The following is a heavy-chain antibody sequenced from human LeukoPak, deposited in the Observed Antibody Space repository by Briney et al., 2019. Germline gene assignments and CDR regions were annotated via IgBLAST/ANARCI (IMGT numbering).Heavy chain of an antibody. V-gene: IGHV3-21*01. Sequence: KPGGSLRLSCAASGFTFSSYSMNWVRQAPGKGLEWVSSISSSSSYIYYADSVKGRFTTSRDNAKNTLYLQLNSLRAEDTAVYYCVRGPTRYGGYGVDYWGQGTLVTVSS. CDR2: ISSSSSYI. CDR3: VRGPTRYGGYGVDY. D-gene: IGHD5-12*01. J-gene: IGHJ4*02. CDR1: GFTFSSYS.